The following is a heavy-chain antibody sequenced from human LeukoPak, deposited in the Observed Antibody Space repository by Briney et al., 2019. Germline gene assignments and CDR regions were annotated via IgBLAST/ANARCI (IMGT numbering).Heavy chain of an antibody. CDR1: GFTFSSYA. Sequence: GGSLRLSCAASGFTFSSYAMHWVRQAPGKGLEWVGFIRSKAYGGTTEYAASVKGRFTISRDDSKSIAYLQMNSLKTEDTAVYYCTAYDYGDYYYYGMDVWGQGTTVTVSS. CDR2: IRSKAYGGTT. D-gene: IGHD4-17*01. J-gene: IGHJ6*02. CDR3: TAYDYGDYYYYGMDV. V-gene: IGHV3-49*04.